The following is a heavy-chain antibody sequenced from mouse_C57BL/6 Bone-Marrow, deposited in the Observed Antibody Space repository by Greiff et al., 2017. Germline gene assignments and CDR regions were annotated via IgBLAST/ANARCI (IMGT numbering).Heavy chain of an antibody. D-gene: IGHD2-3*01. CDR1: GFNIQDDY. Sequence: VQLQQSGAELVRPGASVKLSCTASGFNIQDDYIPWVKQRPEQGLEWIGWIDPEIGDTEYASKFQGKATIPSDTSSNTAYLQLSSLTSEDTAVYYCSSFDGNYFDFWGQGTPLTVAS. J-gene: IGHJ2*01. CDR2: IDPEIGDT. CDR3: SSFDGNYFDF. V-gene: IGHV14-4*01.